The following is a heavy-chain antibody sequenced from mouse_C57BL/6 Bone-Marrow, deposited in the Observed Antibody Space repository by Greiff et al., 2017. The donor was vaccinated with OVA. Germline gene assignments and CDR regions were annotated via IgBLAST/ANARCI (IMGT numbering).Heavy chain of an antibody. CDR3: TSPDYYDYDGVAY. CDR2: IDPETGGT. D-gene: IGHD2-4*01. CDR1: GYTFTDYE. Sequence: QVQLQQSGAELVRPGASVTLSCKASGYTFTDYEMHWVKQTPVHGLEWIGAIDPETGGTAYNQKFKGKAILTADKSSSAAYMELRSLTSEDSAVYYCTSPDYYDYDGVAYWGQGTLVTVSA. J-gene: IGHJ3*01. V-gene: IGHV1-15*01.